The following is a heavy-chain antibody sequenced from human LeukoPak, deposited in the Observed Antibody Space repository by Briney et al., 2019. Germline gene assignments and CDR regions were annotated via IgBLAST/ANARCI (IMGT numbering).Heavy chain of an antibody. Sequence: PGGSLRLSCAASGFTFSSYDMNWVRQAPGKGLEWVSYISRGGSTIYYADSVKGRFTISGDNAKNSLYLLMNSLGAEDTAVYFCARVVYSSGWSYFDYWGQGTLVTVSS. CDR2: ISRGGSTI. D-gene: IGHD6-19*01. CDR3: ARVVYSSGWSYFDY. V-gene: IGHV3-48*03. CDR1: GFTFSSYD. J-gene: IGHJ4*02.